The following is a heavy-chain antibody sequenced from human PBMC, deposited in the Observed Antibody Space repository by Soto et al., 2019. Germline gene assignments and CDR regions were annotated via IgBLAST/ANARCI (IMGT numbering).Heavy chain of an antibody. J-gene: IGHJ5*02. V-gene: IGHV3-23*01. CDR1: GFTFSSYA. Sequence: GGSLRLSCAASGFTFSSYAMSWVRQAPGKGLEWVSAISGSGGSTYYADSVKGRFTISRDNSKNTLYLQMNSLRAEDTAVYYCAKDEGSYRYVENWFDPWGQGTLVTVSS. CDR2: ISGSGGST. CDR3: AKDEGSYRYVENWFDP. D-gene: IGHD3-16*02.